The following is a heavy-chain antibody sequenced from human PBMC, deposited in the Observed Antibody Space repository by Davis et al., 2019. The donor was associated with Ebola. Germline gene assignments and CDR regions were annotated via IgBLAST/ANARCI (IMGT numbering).Heavy chain of an antibody. J-gene: IGHJ4*02. CDR1: GYSFASYW. D-gene: IGHD3-16*01. V-gene: IGHV5-51*01. CDR2: IYPGDSDT. CDR3: ARHWGSGFDY. Sequence: KVSCKASGYSFASYWIGWVRQMPGKGLEWMGIIYPGDSDTRYSPSFQGQVTISADESISTAYLQWSSLKASDSGIYYCARHWGSGFDYWGQGTLVTVSS.